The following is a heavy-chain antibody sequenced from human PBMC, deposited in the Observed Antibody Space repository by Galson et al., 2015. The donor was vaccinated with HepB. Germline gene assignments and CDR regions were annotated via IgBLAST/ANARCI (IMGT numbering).Heavy chain of an antibody. CDR1: GFTFSSYS. CDR2: ISSSSSYI. J-gene: IGHJ4*02. D-gene: IGHD2-2*02. V-gene: IGHV3-21*01. CDR3: ARGGSGYQLLYSV. Sequence: SLRLSCAASGFTFSSYSMNWVRQAPGKGLEWVSSISSSSSYIYYADSVKGRFTISRDNAKNSLYLQMNSLRAEDTAVYYCARGGSGYQLLYSVWGQGTLVTVSS.